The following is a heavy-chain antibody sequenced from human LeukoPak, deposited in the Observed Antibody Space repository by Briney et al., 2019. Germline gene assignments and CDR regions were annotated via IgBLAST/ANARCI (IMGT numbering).Heavy chain of an antibody. CDR3: ARHFWSGYYRDY. Sequence: ASVKVSCKASGGTFSSYAISWVRQAPGQGLEWMGGIIPIFGTANYAQNFQGRVTITADESTSTAYMELSSLRSEDTAVYYCARHFWSGYYRDYWGQGTLVTVSS. CDR1: GGTFSSYA. V-gene: IGHV1-69*13. J-gene: IGHJ4*02. CDR2: IIPIFGTA. D-gene: IGHD3-3*02.